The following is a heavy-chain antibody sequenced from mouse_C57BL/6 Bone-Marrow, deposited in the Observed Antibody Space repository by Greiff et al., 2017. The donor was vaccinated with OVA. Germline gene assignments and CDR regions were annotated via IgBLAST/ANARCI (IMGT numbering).Heavy chain of an antibody. CDR1: GYSFTSYY. CDR3: AKSYYYGSSYDWYFDV. Sequence: VQLQQSGPELVKPGASVKISCKASGYSFTSYYMHWVKQSHGNILDWIGYIYPYNGVSSYNQKFKGKATLTVDKSSSTAYMELRSLTSEDSAVYYCAKSYYYGSSYDWYFDVWGTGTTVTVSS. J-gene: IGHJ1*03. CDR2: IYPYNGVS. V-gene: IGHV1-31*01. D-gene: IGHD1-1*01.